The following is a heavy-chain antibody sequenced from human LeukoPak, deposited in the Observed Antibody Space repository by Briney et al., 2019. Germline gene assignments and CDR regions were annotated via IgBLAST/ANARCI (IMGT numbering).Heavy chain of an antibody. CDR3: ASGPPFLKYFEY. Sequence: GGSLRLSCAAYVFTFSTYVMNCFRQAPGKGLEWVSTISVGAEYIFYADSVKGRFTISRDDSNNALYLQMHSLRAEDTALYYCASGPPFLKYFEYWGQGTLVTVSS. D-gene: IGHD6-19*01. V-gene: IGHV3-23*01. CDR2: ISVGAEYI. J-gene: IGHJ4*02. CDR1: VFTFSTYV.